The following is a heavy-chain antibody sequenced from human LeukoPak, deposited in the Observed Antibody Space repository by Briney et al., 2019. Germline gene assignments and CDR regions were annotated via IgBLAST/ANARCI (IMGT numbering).Heavy chain of an antibody. CDR2: VSDTDGST. CDR3: AFSPLGFNYGFAY. D-gene: IGHD5-18*01. CDR1: GFTFGSYA. J-gene: IGHJ4*02. Sequence: QAGGSLTLSCAASGFTFGSYAMNWVRQAPGKGLEWVSAVSDTDGSTYYAASVRGRFSIYRDDSQSTLYLQMNNLRADDSAIYYCAFSPLGFNYGFAYWGQGTLVTVSS. V-gene: IGHV3-23*01.